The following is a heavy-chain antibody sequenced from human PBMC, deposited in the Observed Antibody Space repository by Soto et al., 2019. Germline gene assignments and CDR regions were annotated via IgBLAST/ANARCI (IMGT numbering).Heavy chain of an antibody. CDR1: GGSISSSYW. CDR2: IYHSGST. V-gene: IGHV4-4*02. D-gene: IGHD3-22*01. J-gene: IGHJ3*02. Sequence: SETLSLTCTVSGGSISSSYWWSWVRQPPGKGLERFGEIYHSGSTNYNPSLKSRVTISVDKSKNQFSLKLSSVTAADTAVYYCARRRITMIVVVYDAFDIWGQGTMVTVSS. CDR3: ARRRITMIVVVYDAFDI.